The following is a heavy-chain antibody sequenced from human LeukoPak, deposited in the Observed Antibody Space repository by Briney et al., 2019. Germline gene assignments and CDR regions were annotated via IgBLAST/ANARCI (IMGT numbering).Heavy chain of an antibody. V-gene: IGHV4-4*02. CDR2: IYHSGST. J-gene: IGHJ3*02. D-gene: IGHD6-13*01. CDR1: GGSISSSNW. Sequence: SGTLSLTCAVSGGSISSSNWWSWVRQPPGKGLEWIGEIYHSGSTNYNPPLKSRVTISVDKSKNQFSLKLSSVTAADTAVYYCARGDLGSSWYGDAFDIWGQGTMVTVSS. CDR3: ARGDLGSSWYGDAFDI.